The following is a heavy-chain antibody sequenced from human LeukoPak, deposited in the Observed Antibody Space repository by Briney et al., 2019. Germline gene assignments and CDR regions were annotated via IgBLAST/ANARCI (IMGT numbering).Heavy chain of an antibody. CDR2: INAYNGNT. Sequence: ASVKVSCKASGYTFTSYGISWVRQAPGQGLEWMGWINAYNGNTNYAQKLQGRVTMTTDTSTSTAYMELRSLRSDDTAVYYCARGRIAVGFPYYMDVWGKGTTVTISS. CDR3: ARGRIAVGFPYYMDV. J-gene: IGHJ6*03. CDR1: GYTFTSYG. D-gene: IGHD6-19*01. V-gene: IGHV1-18*01.